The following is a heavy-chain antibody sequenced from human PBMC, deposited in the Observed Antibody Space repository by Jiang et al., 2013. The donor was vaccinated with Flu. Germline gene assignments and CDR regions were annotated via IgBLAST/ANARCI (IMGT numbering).Heavy chain of an antibody. CDR2: ISTYNGDTHT. CDR1: GYTFMNYG. D-gene: IGHD2-21*01. CDR3: ARDSVYYGDYVDY. Sequence: SGAEVKRPGASVKVSCKASGYTFMNYGISWVRQAPGQGPEWMGWISTYNGDTHTKYSQKFQGRVTMTTDTSTSTVYMEVRSLRSDDTAVYYCARDSVYYGDYVDYWGQGTLVTVSS. V-gene: IGHV1-18*01. J-gene: IGHJ4*02.